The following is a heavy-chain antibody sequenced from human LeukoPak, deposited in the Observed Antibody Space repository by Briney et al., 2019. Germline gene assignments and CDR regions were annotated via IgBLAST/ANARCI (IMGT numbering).Heavy chain of an antibody. V-gene: IGHV1-46*01. D-gene: IGHD3-10*01. CDR3: ARDFRNVLLWFGELLYLDY. CDR1: GYTFTSYY. Sequence: ASVKVSCKASGYTFTSYYMHWVRQAPGQGLEWMGIINPSGGITSYAQKFQGRVTMTRDTSTSTVHMELSSLRSEDTAVYYCARDFRNVLLWFGELLYLDYWGQGTLVTVSS. J-gene: IGHJ4*02. CDR2: INPSGGIT.